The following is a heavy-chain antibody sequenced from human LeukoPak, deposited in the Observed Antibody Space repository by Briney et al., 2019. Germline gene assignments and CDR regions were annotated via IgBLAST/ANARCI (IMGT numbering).Heavy chain of an antibody. V-gene: IGHV1-8*01. CDR2: MNPNSGNT. CDR1: GYTFTSYD. J-gene: IGHJ4*02. Sequence: ASVTVSCTASGYTFTSYDINWVRQATGQGLEWMGWMNPNSGNTGYAQKFQGRVTMTRNTSISTAYMELSSLRSEDTAVYYCARMPDSSGYYGSDYWGQGTLVTVSS. D-gene: IGHD3-22*01. CDR3: ARMPDSSGYYGSDY.